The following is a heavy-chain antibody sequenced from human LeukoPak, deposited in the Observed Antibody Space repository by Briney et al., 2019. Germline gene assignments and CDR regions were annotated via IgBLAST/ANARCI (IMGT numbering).Heavy chain of an antibody. J-gene: IGHJ4*02. CDR3: ARWDDKRPL. CDR1: GDSMRSHY. D-gene: IGHD3-9*01. Sequence: PSETLPLTCTVSGDSMRSHYWSWIRQPPGKGLEWIASIYFSGSTNYNPSLKSRVTMSVDTSKNQFSLKLSSVTAADTAVYYCARWDDKRPLWGQGILVTVSS. V-gene: IGHV4-59*11. CDR2: IYFSGST.